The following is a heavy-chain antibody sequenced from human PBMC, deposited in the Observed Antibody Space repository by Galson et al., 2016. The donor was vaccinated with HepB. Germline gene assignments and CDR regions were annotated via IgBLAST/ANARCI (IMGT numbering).Heavy chain of an antibody. J-gene: IGHJ4*02. V-gene: IGHV3-23*01. D-gene: IGHD3-22*01. CDR2: ISGSGDRT. Sequence: SLRLSCAASGFTFSSYAMGWVRQAPGKGLEWVSAISGSGDRTYYADSVKGRFTISRDNSKNTLYLQMNSLRAEDTAVYFCAKDWGFWNYDSSGTLDYWGQGTLVTVSS. CDR3: AKDWGFWNYDSSGTLDY. CDR1: GFTFSSYA.